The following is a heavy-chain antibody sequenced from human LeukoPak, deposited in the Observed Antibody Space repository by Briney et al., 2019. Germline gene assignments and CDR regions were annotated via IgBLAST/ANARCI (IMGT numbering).Heavy chain of an antibody. CDR2: IYPGDSDT. V-gene: IGHV5-51*01. Sequence: GKSLKISCKGSGYSFTSYWIGWVRQMPGKGLEWMGIIYPGDSDTRYSPSFQGQVTISADKSISTAYLQWSSLKASDTAMYYCARRIERYHGSGGIDYWGQGTLVTVSS. J-gene: IGHJ4*02. CDR3: ARRIERYHGSGGIDY. CDR1: GYSFTSYW. D-gene: IGHD3-10*01.